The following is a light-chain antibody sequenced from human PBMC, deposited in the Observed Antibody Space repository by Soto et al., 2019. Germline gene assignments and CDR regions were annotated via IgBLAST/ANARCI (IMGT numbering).Light chain of an antibody. CDR1: SSDIGGYNY. V-gene: IGLV2-14*01. J-gene: IGLJ2*01. CDR2: GVS. Sequence: QSALTQPASVSGSPGQSITISCTGTSSDIGGYNYVSWYQQHPGKAPKLMNYGVSNRPSGVSGRFFGSKSGNTASLTISGLQPEDEADYYCSSYRSSIIPVVFGGGTKLTVL. CDR3: SSYRSSIIPVV.